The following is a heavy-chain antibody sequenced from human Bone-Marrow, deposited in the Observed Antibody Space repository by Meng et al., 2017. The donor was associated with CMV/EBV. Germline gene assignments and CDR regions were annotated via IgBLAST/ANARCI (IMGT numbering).Heavy chain of an antibody. CDR1: GFTFSSYW. Sequence: EVQLVESGVGLVKPWGSLRLSCAASGFTFSSYWMHWVRQAPGKGLVWVSRINTDGRSTDFADSVKGRFTISRDNAKNTMYLQMNSLRAEDTGVYYCTRGAWDSWGQGTLVTVSS. CDR2: INTDGRST. J-gene: IGHJ4*02. CDR3: TRGAWDS. V-gene: IGHV3-74*02.